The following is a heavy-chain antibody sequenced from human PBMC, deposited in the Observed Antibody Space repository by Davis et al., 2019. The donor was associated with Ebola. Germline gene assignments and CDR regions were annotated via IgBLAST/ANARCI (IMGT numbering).Heavy chain of an antibody. CDR2: IYYSGST. V-gene: IGHV4-39*01. CDR3: ARQPRAYRNWFDP. Sequence: SETLSLTCTVSGGSISSSSYYWGWIRQPPGKGLAWIGSIYYSGSTYYNPSLKSRVTISVDTSKNQFSLKLSSVTAADTAVYYCARQPRAYRNWFDPWGQGTLVTVSS. D-gene: IGHD1-26*01. CDR1: GGSISSSSYY. J-gene: IGHJ5*02.